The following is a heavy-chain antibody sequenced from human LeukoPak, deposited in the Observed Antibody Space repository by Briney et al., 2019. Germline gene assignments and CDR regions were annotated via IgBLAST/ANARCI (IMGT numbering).Heavy chain of an antibody. Sequence: PGGSVRLFCGASGFTLSRYWMSWVRQASGKGLEWVANIKQDGCEKFYVDSLKGRFTISRDNAKNSLCRPVNSLRAEDTALYYCARDIVVVTAIMDVWGKGTTVTVSS. D-gene: IGHD2-21*02. J-gene: IGHJ6*03. V-gene: IGHV3-7*01. CDR2: IKQDGCEK. CDR3: ARDIVVVTAIMDV. CDR1: GFTLSRYW.